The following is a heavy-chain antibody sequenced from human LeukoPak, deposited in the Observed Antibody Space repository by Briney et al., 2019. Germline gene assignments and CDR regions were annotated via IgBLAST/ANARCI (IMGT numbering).Heavy chain of an antibody. J-gene: IGHJ6*02. CDR1: GGTFSSYA. CDR2: IIPILGIA. V-gene: IGHV1-69*04. D-gene: IGHD2-2*01. CDR3: ARYNCSSTSCYATYYYYYGMDV. Sequence: SVKVSCKASGGTFSSYAISWVRQAPGQGLEWMGRIIPILGIANYAQKFQGRVTITADKSTSTAYMELSSLRSEDTAVYYCARYNCSSTSCYATYYYYYGMDVWGQGTTVTVSS.